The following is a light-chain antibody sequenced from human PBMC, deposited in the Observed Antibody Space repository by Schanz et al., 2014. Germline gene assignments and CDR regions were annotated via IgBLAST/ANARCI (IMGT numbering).Light chain of an antibody. CDR1: SSNIGSNP. V-gene: IGLV1-44*01. CDR2: TSD. Sequence: QSVLTQPPSASGTPGQRVTISCSGSSSNIGSNPVNWYQQLPRAAPTLLIYTSDQRPSGVPDRFSGSKSGTSASLAISGLQSEDEADYYCAAWDDSLKAVVFGGGTKLTVL. CDR3: AAWDDSLKAVV. J-gene: IGLJ2*01.